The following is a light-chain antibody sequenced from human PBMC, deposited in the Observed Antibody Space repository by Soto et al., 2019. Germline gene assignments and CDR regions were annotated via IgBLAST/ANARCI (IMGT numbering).Light chain of an antibody. V-gene: IGKV1-6*01. CDR1: QSISSY. J-gene: IGKJ1*01. CDR2: GAS. Sequence: IQMTQSPSSLSASVGGRVTITCRASQSISSYLNWYQQKPGKPPKVLIYGASNLQSGVPPRFSGSGSGTDFTLAISSLQPEDSATYYCLQDINYPWTFGQGTKVDIK. CDR3: LQDINYPWT.